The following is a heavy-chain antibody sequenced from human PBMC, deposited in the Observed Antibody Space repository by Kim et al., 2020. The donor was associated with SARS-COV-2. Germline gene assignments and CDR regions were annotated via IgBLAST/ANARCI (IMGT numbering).Heavy chain of an antibody. CDR3: ARDDREDTAMDSYWYFDL. D-gene: IGHD5-18*01. J-gene: IGHJ2*01. CDR2: ISSSSSYI. Sequence: GGSLRLSCAASGFTFSSYSMNWVRQAPGKGLEWVSSISSSSSYIYYADSVKGRFTISRDNAKNSLYLQMNSLRAEDTAVYYCARDDREDTAMDSYWYFDLWGRGTMVTVSS. CDR1: GFTFSSYS. V-gene: IGHV3-21*01.